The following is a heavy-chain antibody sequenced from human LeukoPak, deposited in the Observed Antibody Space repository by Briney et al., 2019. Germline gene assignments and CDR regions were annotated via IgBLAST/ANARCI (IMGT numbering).Heavy chain of an antibody. D-gene: IGHD3-22*01. CDR3: ARVKYYYDSSGYYEYYFDY. V-gene: IGHV3-11*01. CDR2: ISSSGNTI. Sequence: GGSLRLSCAASGFTFSDYYMSWIRQAPGKGLEWVSYISSSGNTIYYADSVKGRFTISRDNAKNSLYLQMNSLRAEDTAVYFCARVKYYYDSSGYYEYYFDYWGQGTLVTVSS. CDR1: GFTFSDYY. J-gene: IGHJ4*02.